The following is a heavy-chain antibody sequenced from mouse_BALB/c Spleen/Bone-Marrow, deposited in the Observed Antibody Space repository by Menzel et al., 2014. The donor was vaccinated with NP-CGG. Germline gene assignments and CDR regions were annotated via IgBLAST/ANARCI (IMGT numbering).Heavy chain of an antibody. D-gene: IGHD1-1*01. CDR2: INPSNGRI. J-gene: IGHJ1*01. CDR1: GYTFTSYW. Sequence: VQLQQSGAELVKPGASVKLSCKASGYTFTSYWMQWVKQRPGQGLEWIGEINPSNGRINYNEKFKSKATLTVDKSSSTAYMQLSSLTSEDSAVYYCARKYYGSSYVWYFDVWGAGTTGTVSS. CDR3: ARKYYGSSYVWYFDV. V-gene: IGHV1S81*02.